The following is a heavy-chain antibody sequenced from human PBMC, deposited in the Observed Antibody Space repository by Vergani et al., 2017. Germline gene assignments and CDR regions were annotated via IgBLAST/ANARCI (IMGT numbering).Heavy chain of an antibody. CDR1: GFTFSDFS. CDR2: IGSSGPYI. V-gene: IGHV3-21*06. CDR3: ARDGTSGGCPDNYGMDV. Sequence: VQLVESGGGLVKPGGSLRLSCAASGFTFSDFSMSWVRQAPGKGPEWVAFIGSSGPYINYADSVKGRFIISRDNTNNSLFLQLRSLRAEDAAVYYCARDGTSGGCPDNYGMDVWGQGATVTVSS. D-gene: IGHD2-8*01. J-gene: IGHJ6*02.